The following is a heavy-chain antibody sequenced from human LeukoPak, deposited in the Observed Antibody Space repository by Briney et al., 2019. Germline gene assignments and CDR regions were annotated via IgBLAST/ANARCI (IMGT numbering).Heavy chain of an antibody. V-gene: IGHV3-33*01. J-gene: IGHJ4*02. CDR2: IWYDGSNK. Sequence: VAVIWYDGSNKYYADSVKGRFTISRDNSKNTLYLQMNSLRAEDTAVYYCARSYVWGSYCDYWGQGTLVTVSS. CDR3: ARSYVWGSYCDY. D-gene: IGHD3-16*01.